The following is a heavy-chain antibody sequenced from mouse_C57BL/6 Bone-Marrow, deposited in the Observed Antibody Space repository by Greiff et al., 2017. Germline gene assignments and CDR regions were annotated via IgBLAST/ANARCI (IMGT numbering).Heavy chain of an antibody. D-gene: IGHD2-1*01. CDR2: IWSGGST. V-gene: IGHV2-2*01. CDR1: GFSLTSYG. CDR3: ARNGNYGYFDV. J-gene: IGHJ1*03. Sequence: VKLQESGPGLVQPSQSLSITCTVSGFSLTSYGVHWVRQSPGKGLEWLGVIWSGGSTDYNAAFISRLSISKDNSKSQVFFKMNSLQADDTAIYYCARNGNYGYFDVWGTGTTVTVSS.